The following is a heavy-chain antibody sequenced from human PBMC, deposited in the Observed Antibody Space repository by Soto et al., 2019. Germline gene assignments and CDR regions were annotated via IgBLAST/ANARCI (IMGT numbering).Heavy chain of an antibody. CDR2: INHSGST. V-gene: IGHV4-34*01. CDR1: GGSFSGYY. CDR3: ARGTQYKWFDP. Sequence: PSETLSLTCAVYGGSFSGYYCSWIRQPPWKGLEWIGEINHSGSTNYNPSLKSRVTISVDTSKNQFSLKLSSVTAADTAVYYCARGTQYKWFDPWGQGTLVTVSS. D-gene: IGHD1-20*01. J-gene: IGHJ5*02.